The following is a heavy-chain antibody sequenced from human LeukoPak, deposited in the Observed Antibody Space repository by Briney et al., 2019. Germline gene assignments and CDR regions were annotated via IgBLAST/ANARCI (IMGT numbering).Heavy chain of an antibody. J-gene: IGHJ4*02. Sequence: SETLSLTCAVYGGSFSGYYWSWIRQPPGKGLEWIGEINRSGSTNYNPSLKSRVTISVDTSKNQFSLKLSSVTAADTAVYYCARGRLRGSYYGFDYWGQGTLVTVSS. CDR1: GGSFSGYY. CDR2: INRSGST. V-gene: IGHV4-34*01. CDR3: ARGRLRGSYYGFDY. D-gene: IGHD1-26*01.